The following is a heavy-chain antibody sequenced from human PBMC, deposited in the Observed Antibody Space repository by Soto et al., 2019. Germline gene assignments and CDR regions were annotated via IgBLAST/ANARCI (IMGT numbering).Heavy chain of an antibody. D-gene: IGHD3-22*01. CDR2: ISSSSSYI. Sequence: GGSLRLSCAASGFTFSSYSMNWVRQAPGKGLEWVSSISSSSSYIYYADTVKGRFTISRDNAKNKQYLQMNNLRAEDTAVYYCVNMAICLDYYDSSGYYYYGMDVWGQGTTVTVSS. V-gene: IGHV3-21*04. CDR3: VNMAICLDYYDSSGYYYYGMDV. CDR1: GFTFSSYS. J-gene: IGHJ6*02.